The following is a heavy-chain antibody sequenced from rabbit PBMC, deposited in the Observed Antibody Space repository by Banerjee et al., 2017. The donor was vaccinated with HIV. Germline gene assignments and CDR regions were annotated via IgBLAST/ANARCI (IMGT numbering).Heavy chain of an antibody. Sequence: QSLEESGGDLVTPGGTLTLTCTASGFDFSTNTMCWVRQAPGKGLEWIGCIGTGSGNTYYASWAKGRFTISKTSSTTVTLQMTSLTAADTATYFCAKDLWYSLNLWGQGTLVTVS. D-gene: IGHD7-1*01. J-gene: IGHJ4*01. CDR1: GFDFSTNT. V-gene: IGHV1S40*01. CDR2: IGTGSGNT. CDR3: AKDLWYSLNL.